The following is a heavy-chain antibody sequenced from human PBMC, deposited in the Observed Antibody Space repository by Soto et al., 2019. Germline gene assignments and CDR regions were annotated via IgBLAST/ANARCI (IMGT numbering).Heavy chain of an antibody. D-gene: IGHD4-17*01. J-gene: IGHJ4*02. CDR1: GGSISTRNYY. CDR2: IYYSGGT. CDR3: ARFHDYGDRGSYFDY. V-gene: IGHV4-39*01. Sequence: QLQLQESGPGLVKPSETLSLTCTVSGGSISTRNYYWGWIRHPPGKGRGGIGSIYYSGGTYYNLSLKSRVTISVDTSKNQFSLKLSSVTAADTAVYYCARFHDYGDRGSYFDYWGQGTLVTVSS.